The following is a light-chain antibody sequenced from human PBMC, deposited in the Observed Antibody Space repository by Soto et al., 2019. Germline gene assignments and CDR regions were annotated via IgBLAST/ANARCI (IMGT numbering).Light chain of an antibody. CDR2: KAS. CDR3: QQYNSYWT. CDR1: QSISSW. J-gene: IGKJ1*01. Sequence: DIQMTQSPSTLFASLGDRVTITFRASQSISSWLAWYQQKPGKAPKLLIYKASSLESGVPSRFSGSGSGTEFTLTISSLQPDDFATYYCQQYNSYWTFGQGTKVDIK. V-gene: IGKV1-5*03.